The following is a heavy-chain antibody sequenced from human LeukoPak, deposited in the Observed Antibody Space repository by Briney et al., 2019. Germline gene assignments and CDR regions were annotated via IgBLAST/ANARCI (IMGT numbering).Heavy chain of an antibody. CDR1: AFTLTTYA. V-gene: IGHV3-23*01. Sequence: GSLTLSSPPSAFTLTTYAMSWVRPAPGKGLQWVAATSGSGGITHYADSVQGPFTLLRRHSENMLYVQMNDLRAEDTAVYYCAKGATYYDFGSGHCFLDYWGQGTLVTVSS. J-gene: IGHJ4*02. CDR2: TSGSGGIT. D-gene: IGHD3-3*01. CDR3: AKGATYYDFGSGHCFLDY.